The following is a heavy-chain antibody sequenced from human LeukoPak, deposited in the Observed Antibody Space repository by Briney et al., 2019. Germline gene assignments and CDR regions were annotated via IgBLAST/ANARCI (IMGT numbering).Heavy chain of an antibody. Sequence: PGGSLRLSCEPSGFSFSTYSMNWVRQAPGKGLEWISYTSISSTTIYYADSVKGRFTISRDNSKNSLYLQMNNLRDDDTAVYYCARDQGMVNDAFDVWGQGTLVTVSS. D-gene: IGHD4/OR15-4a*01. CDR1: GFSFSTYS. CDR3: ARDQGMVNDAFDV. J-gene: IGHJ3*01. CDR2: TSISSTTI. V-gene: IGHV3-48*02.